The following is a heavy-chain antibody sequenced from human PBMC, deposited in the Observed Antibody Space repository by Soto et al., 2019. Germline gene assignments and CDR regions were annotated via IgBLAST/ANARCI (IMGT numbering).Heavy chain of an antibody. CDR2: FSFYGRRDNT. V-gene: IGHV3-23*01. CDR1: GFTFSSYD. Sequence: EVQLLESGGGLVQPGGSLRLSCVGSGFTFSSYDMTWVRQAPGKGLEWVSSFSFYGRRDNTYYADSVKGRFTISRDNSRNTEYLHMDNQRVEDTSVYYCATSLYDANGGPNDHWGQGTLVTVSS. CDR3: ATSLYDANGGPNDH. J-gene: IGHJ4*02. D-gene: IGHD2-2*02.